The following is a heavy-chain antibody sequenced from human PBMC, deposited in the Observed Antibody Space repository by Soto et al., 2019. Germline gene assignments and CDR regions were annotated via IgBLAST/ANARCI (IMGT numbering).Heavy chain of an antibody. CDR1: GGSISRYH. J-gene: IGHJ6*03. CDR2: IYYSGST. D-gene: IGHD3-3*01. V-gene: IGHV4-59*01. CDR3: ARGGFGVVMKVPYYYYMDV. Sequence: QVRLQESGPGLVKPSETLSLTCTVSGGSISRYHWSWIRQPPGKGLEWIGYIYYSGSTNYNPSLKSRVTISVDTSKNQFCLKLSSVTAADTAVYYCARGGFGVVMKVPYYYYMDVWGKGTTVTVSS.